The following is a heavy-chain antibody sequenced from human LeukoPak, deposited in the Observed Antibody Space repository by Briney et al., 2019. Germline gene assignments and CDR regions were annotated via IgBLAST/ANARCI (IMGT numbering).Heavy chain of an antibody. D-gene: IGHD6-6*01. J-gene: IGHJ6*03. CDR1: GFTFSSYA. CDR2: IRYDGSNK. V-gene: IGHV3-30*02. CDR3: AKDSGEYSSSVPYYYYYYMDV. Sequence: GGSLRLSSAASGFTFSSYAMHWVRQAPGKGLEWVAFIRYDGSNKYYADSVKGRFTISRDNSKNTLYLQMNSLRAEDTAVYYCAKDSGEYSSSVPYYYYYYMDVWGKGTTVTVSS.